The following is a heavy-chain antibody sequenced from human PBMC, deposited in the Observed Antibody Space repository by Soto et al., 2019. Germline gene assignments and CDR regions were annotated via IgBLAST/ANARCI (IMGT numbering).Heavy chain of an antibody. Sequence: EVQLVESGGGLIQPGGSLRLSCAASGFTVTNKYMTWVRQAPGKGLEWVSLIYSGGATYYADSVKGRFTISRDNSKDILYLQMNSLRAEDTAVYYCARVDYGDYGWYFDLWGRGTLVTVSS. CDR3: ARVDYGDYGWYFDL. J-gene: IGHJ2*01. D-gene: IGHD4-17*01. CDR1: GFTVTNKY. CDR2: IYSGGAT. V-gene: IGHV3-53*01.